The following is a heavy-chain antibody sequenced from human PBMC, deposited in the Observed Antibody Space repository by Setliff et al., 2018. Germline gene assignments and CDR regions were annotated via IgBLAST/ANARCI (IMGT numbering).Heavy chain of an antibody. V-gene: IGHV4-61*02. Sequence: SETLSLTCAVSGGSITSGSYYWSWIRQPAGEGLEWIGRLHTSGTTVYNPSLKGRVTISADTSTNHFSLKLTSVTAADTAVYYCARDNTIVGATDYWGQGALGTVSS. CDR2: LHTSGTT. CDR1: GGSITSGSYY. CDR3: ARDNTIVGATDY. J-gene: IGHJ4*02. D-gene: IGHD1-26*01.